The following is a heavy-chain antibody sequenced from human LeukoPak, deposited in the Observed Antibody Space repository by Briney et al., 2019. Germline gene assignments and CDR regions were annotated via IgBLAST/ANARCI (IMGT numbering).Heavy chain of an antibody. CDR2: IYYSGST. Sequence: SETLSLTCTVSGGSISSYYWSWIRQPPGKGLEWIGYIYYSGSTNYNPSLKSRVTISVNTSKNQFSLKLSSVTAADTAVYYCARDRPYDSSGYYQYYFDYWGQGTLVTVSS. J-gene: IGHJ4*02. V-gene: IGHV4-59*01. CDR1: GGSISSYY. D-gene: IGHD3-22*01. CDR3: ARDRPYDSSGYYQYYFDY.